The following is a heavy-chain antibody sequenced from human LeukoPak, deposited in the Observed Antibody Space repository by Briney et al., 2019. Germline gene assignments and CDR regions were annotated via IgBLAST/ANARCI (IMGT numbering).Heavy chain of an antibody. Sequence: GGSLRLSCSASGFTFTSHVMHWVRQAPGKGLQYVSGISMNVQTTYYAGSVKGRFTISRDSSKNTVYLQMNSLTAEDTAVYYCVREGLERRTNFDYWGQGTLGSVSS. J-gene: IGHJ4*02. V-gene: IGHV3-64D*06. CDR1: GFTFTSHV. CDR3: VREGLERRTNFDY. CDR2: ISMNVQTT. D-gene: IGHD1-1*01.